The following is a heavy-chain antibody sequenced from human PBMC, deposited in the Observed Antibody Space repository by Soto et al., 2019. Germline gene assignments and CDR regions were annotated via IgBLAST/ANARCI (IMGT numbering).Heavy chain of an antibody. CDR2: ISYDGSNK. J-gene: IGHJ5*02. Sequence: GGSLRLSCAASGFTFSSYAMHWVRQAPGKGLEWVAVISYDGSNKYYADSVKGRFTISRDNSKNTLYLQMNSLRAEDTAVYYCARGAGGSNPFDPWGQGTLVTVSS. V-gene: IGHV3-30-3*01. CDR3: ARGAGGSNPFDP. CDR1: GFTFSSYA. D-gene: IGHD4-4*01.